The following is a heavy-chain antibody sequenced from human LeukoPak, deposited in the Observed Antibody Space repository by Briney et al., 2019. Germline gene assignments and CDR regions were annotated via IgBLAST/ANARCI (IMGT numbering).Heavy chain of an antibody. V-gene: IGHV3-74*01. CDR1: GFTFSSYW. CDR2: INSDGSST. Sequence: GGSLRLSCAASGFTFSSYWMNWVRQAPGKGLVWVSRINSDGSSTRYADSVKGRFNISRDNAKNTLFLQMNSLRAEDTAVYFCARKTSALGGAFDIWGQGTMVTVSS. J-gene: IGHJ3*02. CDR3: ARKTSALGGAFDI.